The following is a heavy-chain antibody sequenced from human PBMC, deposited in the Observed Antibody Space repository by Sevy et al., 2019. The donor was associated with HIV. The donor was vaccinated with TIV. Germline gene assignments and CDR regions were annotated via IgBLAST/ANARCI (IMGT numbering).Heavy chain of an antibody. J-gene: IGHJ4*01. Sequence: SETLSLTCTVSRGSISSSSYYWGWIRQPPGKGLEWIGSIYYSGGTYYNPSLKSRVTISVDTSKNQFSLKLSSVTAADTAVYYCARRSSRGGLDYWGHGTLVTVSS. CDR1: RGSISSSSYY. D-gene: IGHD1-26*01. CDR3: ARRSSRGGLDY. V-gene: IGHV4-39*01. CDR2: IYYSGGT.